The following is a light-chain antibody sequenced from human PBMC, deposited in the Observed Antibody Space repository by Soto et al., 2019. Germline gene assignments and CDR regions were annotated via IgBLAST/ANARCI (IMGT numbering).Light chain of an antibody. Sequence: DFQMTQSPSTLSASVGDRVTITCRASQSINNLLAWYQQKPGKAPKFLIYDVSTLESGVPSRFSGSGSGTEFTLTISSRQPEDFATYYCQQYDRYPLTLGGGTKVDIK. CDR3: QQYDRYPLT. CDR1: QSINNL. J-gene: IGKJ4*01. V-gene: IGKV1-5*01. CDR2: DVS.